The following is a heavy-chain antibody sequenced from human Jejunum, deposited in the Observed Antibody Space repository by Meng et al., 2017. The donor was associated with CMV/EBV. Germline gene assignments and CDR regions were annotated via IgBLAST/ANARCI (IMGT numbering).Heavy chain of an antibody. V-gene: IGHV4-34*01. J-gene: IGHJ4*02. CDR3: ARDIDGIYGH. D-gene: IGHD2-15*01. CDR1: GGSFNGYY. Sequence: LTCAVYGGSFNGYYWTWIRQPPGKGLEWIGEINHSGGTDYNPSLKNLVTISVDTSKNQFSLKLSSVTAADTAVYYCARDIDGIYGHWGQGRLVTVSS. CDR2: INHSGGT.